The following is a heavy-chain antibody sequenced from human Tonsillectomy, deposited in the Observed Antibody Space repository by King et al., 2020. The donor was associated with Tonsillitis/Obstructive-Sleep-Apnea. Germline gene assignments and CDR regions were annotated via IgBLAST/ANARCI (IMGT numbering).Heavy chain of an antibody. CDR1: GGSISSYY. V-gene: IGHV4-59*08. D-gene: IGHD1-26*01. CDR3: ASHIVGAYYFDY. CDR2: IYYSGST. J-gene: IGHJ4*02. Sequence: VQLQESGPGLVKPSETLSLTCTVSGGSISSYYWSWIRQPPGKGLEWIGYIYYSGSTNYNPSLKSRVTISVDTSKNQFSLKLSSVTAADTAVYYCASHIVGAYYFDYWGQGTLVTVSS.